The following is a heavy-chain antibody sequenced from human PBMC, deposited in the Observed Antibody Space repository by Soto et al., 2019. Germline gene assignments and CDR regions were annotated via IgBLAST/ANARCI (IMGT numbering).Heavy chain of an antibody. V-gene: IGHV3-74*01. CDR2: INSDGSHT. Sequence: EVQLVESGGGLVQPGGSLRLSCAASGFTFFAYWINWVRQVPGKGLVWVSRINSDGSHTSYADSVRGRFTISRDNSKNTVYLQMNSLTAEDTAVYSCATAGDYGDYAGENWFDSWGQGSMGTVSS. D-gene: IGHD4-17*01. CDR3: ATAGDYGDYAGENWFDS. J-gene: IGHJ5*01. CDR1: GFTFFAYW.